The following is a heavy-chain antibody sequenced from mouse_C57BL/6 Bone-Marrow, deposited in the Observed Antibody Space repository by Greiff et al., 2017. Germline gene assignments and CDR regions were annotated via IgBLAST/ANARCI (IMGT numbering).Heavy chain of an antibody. Sequence: VQLQESGAELAKPGASVKLSCKASGYTFTSYWMHWVKQRPGQGLEWIGYINPSSGYTKYNQKFKDMATLTADKSSSPAYMQLSSLPYEDSAVYYCATSYDRAYWGQGTLVTVSA. V-gene: IGHV1-7*01. CDR1: GYTFTSYW. D-gene: IGHD2-12*01. J-gene: IGHJ3*01. CDR2: INPSSGYT. CDR3: ATSYDRAY.